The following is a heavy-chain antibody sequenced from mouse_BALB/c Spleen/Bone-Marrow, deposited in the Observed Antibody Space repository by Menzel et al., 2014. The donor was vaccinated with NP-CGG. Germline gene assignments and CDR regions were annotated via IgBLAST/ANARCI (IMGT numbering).Heavy chain of an antibody. D-gene: IGHD2-1*01. Sequence: QVQLQQSGAELVKPGASVKLSCKAAGYTFTSYWMHWVKQRPGQGLEWIGEINPSNGRTNYNEKFKSKATLTVDKSSSKAYMQISSLTSEDSAVYYCARCYYGNYFDYWGQGTTLTVSS. CDR2: INPSNGRT. CDR1: GYTFTSYW. J-gene: IGHJ2*01. V-gene: IGHV1S81*02. CDR3: ARCYYGNYFDY.